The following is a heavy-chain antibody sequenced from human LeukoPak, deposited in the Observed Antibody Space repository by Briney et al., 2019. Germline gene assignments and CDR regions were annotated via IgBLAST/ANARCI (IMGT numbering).Heavy chain of an antibody. J-gene: IGHJ2*01. D-gene: IGHD1-26*01. CDR1: GFTFSSYS. CDR3: AREKLGYWYFDL. V-gene: IGHV3-21*04. CDR2: ISSSSSYI. Sequence: GGSLRLSCAASGFTFSSYSMNWVRQAPGKGLEWVSSISSSSSYIYYADSVKGRFTISRDNSKNTLYLQMNSLRAEDTAVYYCAREKLGYWYFDLWGRGTLVTVSS.